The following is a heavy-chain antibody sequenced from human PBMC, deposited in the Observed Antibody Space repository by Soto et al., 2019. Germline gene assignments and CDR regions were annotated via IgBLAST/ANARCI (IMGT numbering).Heavy chain of an antibody. CDR2: ISGSGGST. V-gene: IGHV3-23*02. D-gene: IGHD3-10*01. Sequence: EVQLLESGGGLVQPGGSLRLSCAASGFTFTTYGMSWVRQTPGKGLEWVSGISGSGGSTYYCDSVKGRYTISRDNTKNTLYLQTNSVRVEDTAVYDCAKGAHYHASGNYFPLDYWGQGSLVTVSS. CDR1: GFTFTTYG. CDR3: AKGAHYHASGNYFPLDY. J-gene: IGHJ4*02.